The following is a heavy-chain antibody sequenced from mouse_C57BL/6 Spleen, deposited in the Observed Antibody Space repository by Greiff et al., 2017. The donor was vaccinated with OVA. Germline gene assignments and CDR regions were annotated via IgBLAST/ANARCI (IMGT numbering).Heavy chain of an antibody. J-gene: IGHJ1*03. CDR3: ARVRDDGYYDP. CDR2: IYPGSGNT. D-gene: IGHD2-3*01. CDR1: GYSFTSYY. Sequence: QVQLKESGPELVKPGASVKISCKASGYSFTSYYIHWVKQRPGQGLEWIGWIYPGSGNTKYNEKFKGKATLTADTSSSTAYMQLSSLTSEDSAVYYCARVRDDGYYDPWGTGTTVTVSS. V-gene: IGHV1-66*01.